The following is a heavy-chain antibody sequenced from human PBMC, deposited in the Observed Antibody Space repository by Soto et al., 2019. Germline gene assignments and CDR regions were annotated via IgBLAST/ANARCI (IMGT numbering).Heavy chain of an antibody. Sequence: QVQLVQSGAEVKKPGSSVKVSYKASGGTFSSYAISWVRQAPGQGLEWMGGIIPIFGTANYAQKFQGRVTITADESTSTAYMELSSLRSEDTAVYYCASTYCGGDCYHFDYWGQGTLVTVSS. D-gene: IGHD2-21*02. V-gene: IGHV1-69*01. CDR1: GGTFSSYA. CDR2: IIPIFGTA. CDR3: ASTYCGGDCYHFDY. J-gene: IGHJ4*02.